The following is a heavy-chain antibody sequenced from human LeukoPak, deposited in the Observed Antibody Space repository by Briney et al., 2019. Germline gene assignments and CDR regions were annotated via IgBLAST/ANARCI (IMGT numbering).Heavy chain of an antibody. CDR3: ARNTVAGPIDY. CDR2: IYYSGST. CDR1: GDSIRSYY. J-gene: IGHJ4*02. Sequence: SETLSLTCTVSGDSIRSYYWSWIRQPPGKGLEWIGYIYYSGSTDYNPSLKSRVTVSVDTSKNQFSLNLSSVTAADTAVYYCARNTVAGPIDYWGQGTLVTVSS. V-gene: IGHV4-59*08. D-gene: IGHD6-19*01.